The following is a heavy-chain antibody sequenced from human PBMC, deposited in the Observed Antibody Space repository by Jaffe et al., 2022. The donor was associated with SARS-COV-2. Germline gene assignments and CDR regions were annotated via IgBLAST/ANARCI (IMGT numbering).Heavy chain of an antibody. CDR1: GFSFSSYA. Sequence: EVQLVESGGGLVQPGGSLRLSCAASGFSFSSYAMTWVRQTPGKGLEWVSAISGSAAAKYYADSVKGRFTISRDNSKNTFYLQMNNLRAEDTAVYYCARDEDILTGYYLVYWGQGILVTVSS. D-gene: IGHD3-9*01. V-gene: IGHV3-23*04. J-gene: IGHJ4*02. CDR2: ISGSAAAK. CDR3: ARDEDILTGYYLVY.